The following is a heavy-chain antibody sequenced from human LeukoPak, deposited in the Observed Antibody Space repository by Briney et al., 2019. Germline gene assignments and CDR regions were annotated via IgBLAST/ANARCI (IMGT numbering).Heavy chain of an antibody. J-gene: IGHJ4*02. D-gene: IGHD1-26*01. Sequence: ASVKVSCKASGYTFTGYYMHWVRQAPGQGLEWMGIINPSGGSTSYAQKFQGRVTMTRDTSTSTVYMELSSLRSEDTAVYYCAREIVGATTEGYWGQGTLVTVSS. CDR1: GYTFTGYY. CDR3: AREIVGATTEGY. V-gene: IGHV1-46*01. CDR2: INPSGGST.